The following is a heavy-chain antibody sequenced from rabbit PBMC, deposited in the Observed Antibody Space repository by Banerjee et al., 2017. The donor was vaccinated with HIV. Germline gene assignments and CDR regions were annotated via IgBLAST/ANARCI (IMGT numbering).Heavy chain of an antibody. V-gene: IGHV1S47*01. J-gene: IGHJ3*01. CDR2: IANGDGTT. Sequence: QEQLVESGGGLVKPGGTLTLTCKASGFTISSNAMCWVRQAPGKGPEWIACIANGDGTTYYASWVNGRFTVSRSTSLNTVTLQMTSLTAADTATYFCARDPLYYSSGWGVLILWGQGTLVTVS. D-gene: IGHD4-1*01. CDR3: ARDPLYYSSGWGVLIL. CDR1: GFTISSNA.